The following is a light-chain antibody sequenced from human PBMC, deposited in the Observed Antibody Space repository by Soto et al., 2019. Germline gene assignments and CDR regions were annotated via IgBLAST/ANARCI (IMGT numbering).Light chain of an antibody. CDR3: QAWDTAAGGV. V-gene: IGLV3-1*01. CDR1: KLGERY. Sequence: SYELTQPPSVSVSPGQTASITCPGDKLGERYVSWYQQKPGQSPLLVIHQDTKRPSGIPERFSGSNSGNTATLTIGGTQAMDEADYYCQAWDTAAGGVFVGGTKVTVL. J-gene: IGLJ2*01. CDR2: QDT.